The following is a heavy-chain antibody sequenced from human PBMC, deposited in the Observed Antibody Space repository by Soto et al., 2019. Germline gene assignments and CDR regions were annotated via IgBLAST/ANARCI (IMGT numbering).Heavy chain of an antibody. CDR3: ARDYYDSSGYLLPDGYAY. Sequence: GASVKVSCKASGYTFTSYGISWVRQAPGQGLEWMGWISAYNGNTNYAQKLQGRVTMTTGTSTSTAYMELRSLRSDDTAVYYCARDYYDSSGYLLPDGYAYWGQGTLVTV. V-gene: IGHV1-18*04. D-gene: IGHD3-22*01. J-gene: IGHJ4*02. CDR2: ISAYNGNT. CDR1: GYTFTSYG.